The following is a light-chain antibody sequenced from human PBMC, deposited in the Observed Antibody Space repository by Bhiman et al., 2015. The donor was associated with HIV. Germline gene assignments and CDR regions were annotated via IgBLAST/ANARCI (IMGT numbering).Light chain of an antibody. CDR1: TSDIGENY. J-gene: IGLJ3*02. CDR2: DNN. CDR3: GTWDSRTRDIV. V-gene: IGLV1-51*01. Sequence: QFVLTQPPSVSAAPGQKVTVSCSGTTSDIGENYVSWYQKFPDAAPKLLIYDNNRRPSGIPDRFSGSKSGTSATLAITGLQTGDEADYYCGTWDSRTRDIVFGGGTKVTVL.